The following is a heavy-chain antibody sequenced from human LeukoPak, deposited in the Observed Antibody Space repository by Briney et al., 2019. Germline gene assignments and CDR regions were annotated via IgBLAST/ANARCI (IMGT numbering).Heavy chain of an antibody. Sequence: GGSLRLSCTASGFTFSRYWMTWARRAPGKGLEWVANIKEDGSAKYYVESMKGRFTNSKDNAKNSLYLQINSLRAEDTAVYYCARDSPGYGGYSYWGQGTLVSVSS. CDR2: IKEDGSAK. D-gene: IGHD5-12*01. CDR1: GFTFSRYW. J-gene: IGHJ4*02. V-gene: IGHV3-7*04. CDR3: ARDSPGYGGYSY.